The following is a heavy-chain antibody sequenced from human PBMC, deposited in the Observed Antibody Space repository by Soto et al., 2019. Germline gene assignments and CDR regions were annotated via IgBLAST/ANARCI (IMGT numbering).Heavy chain of an antibody. V-gene: IGHV5-51*01. CDR2: IYPGDSDT. J-gene: IGHJ5*02. CDR1: GYSFTSYW. CDR3: ARRPYLGYCSSTSCLLGGWFDP. D-gene: IGHD2-2*01. Sequence: GESLKISCKGSGYSFTSYWIGWVRQMPGKGLEWMGIIYPGDSDTRYSPSFQGQVTISADKSISTAYLQWSSLKASDTAMYYCARRPYLGYCSSTSCLLGGWFDPWGQGTLVTVSS.